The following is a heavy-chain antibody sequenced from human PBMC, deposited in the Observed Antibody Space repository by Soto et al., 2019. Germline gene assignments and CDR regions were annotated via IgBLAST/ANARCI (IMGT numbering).Heavy chain of an antibody. D-gene: IGHD3-10*01. J-gene: IGHJ4*02. V-gene: IGHV4-31*05. Sequence: SETLSLTCSVSGGAINNRDYYWSWIRQHPGKGLEWIGNIFYSGSTDYNPSLKGRLTISIDTSKNEFSLKSDDTAVYYCATPTPLRGAMITNINFDFWGQGTPVTVS. CDR3: ATPTPLRGAMITNINFDF. CDR1: GGAINNRDYY. CDR2: IFYSGST.